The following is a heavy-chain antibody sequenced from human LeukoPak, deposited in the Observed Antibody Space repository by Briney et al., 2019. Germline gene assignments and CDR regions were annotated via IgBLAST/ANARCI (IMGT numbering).Heavy chain of an antibody. CDR3: AREYVESSVYEIDYFDY. CDR1: GFTFSHYS. D-gene: IGHD3-22*01. J-gene: IGHJ4*02. CDR2: ITDSSSTI. Sequence: GGSLRLSCAASGFTFSHYSMNWVRQAPGRGLEWVSYITDSSSTIYYADSVRGRFTISRDNARNSLFLQLNSLRAEDTAVYYCAREYVESSVYEIDYFDYWGLGTLVTVSS. V-gene: IGHV3-48*04.